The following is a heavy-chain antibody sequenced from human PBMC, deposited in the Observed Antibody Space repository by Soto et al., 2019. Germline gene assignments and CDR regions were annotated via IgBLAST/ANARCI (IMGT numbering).Heavy chain of an antibody. CDR1: GFTVSSYA. V-gene: IGHV3-23*01. CDR2: ISGSGGST. D-gene: IGHD6-19*01. J-gene: IGHJ6*02. CDR3: AKAVAGTTYYYYYYGMDV. Sequence: GSLRLSCAASGFTVSSYAMSWVRQAPGKGLEWVSAISGSGGSTYYADSVKGRFTISRDNSKNTLYLQMNSLRAEDTAVYYCAKAVAGTTYYYYYYGMDVWGQGTTVTVSS.